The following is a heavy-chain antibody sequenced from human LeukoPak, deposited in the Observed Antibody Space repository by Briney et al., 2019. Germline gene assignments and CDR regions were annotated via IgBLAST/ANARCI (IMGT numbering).Heavy chain of an antibody. CDR1: GFTFDDYA. Sequence: GGSLRLSCAASGFTFDDYAMHWVRQAPGKGLEWVSGISWNSGSIGYADSVKGRFTISRDNAKISLYLQMNSLRAEDTAVYYCAKDRSWYPYGFFDSWGQGTLVTVSS. CDR3: AKDRSWYPYGFFDS. D-gene: IGHD3-10*01. CDR2: ISWNSGSI. J-gene: IGHJ4*02. V-gene: IGHV3-9*01.